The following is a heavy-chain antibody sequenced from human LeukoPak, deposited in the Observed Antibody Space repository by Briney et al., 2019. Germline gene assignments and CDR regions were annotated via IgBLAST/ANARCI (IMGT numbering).Heavy chain of an antibody. CDR1: GGSISSYY. V-gene: IGHV4-59*01. J-gene: IGHJ4*02. CDR3: ARASISSPNTAMVDFDY. CDR2: IYYSGST. D-gene: IGHD5-18*01. Sequence: SETLSLTCTVSGGSISSYYWSWIRQPPGKGLEWIGYIYYSGSTNYNPSLKSRVTISVDTSKNQFSLKLSSVTAADTAVYYCARASISSPNTAMVDFDYWGQGTLVTASS.